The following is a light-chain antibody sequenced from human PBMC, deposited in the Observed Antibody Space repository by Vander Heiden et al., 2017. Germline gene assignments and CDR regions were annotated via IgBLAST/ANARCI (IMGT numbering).Light chain of an antibody. V-gene: IGKV1-5*03. CDR1: QSISSW. J-gene: IGKJ2*01. CDR3: QQYNSYSQT. Sequence: EIQITQVPSTLSASVGDRVTITCRASQSISSWLAWYQQKPGKAPKLLIYKASSLESGVPSRFSGSGSGTEFTLTISSLQPDDFATYYCQQYNSYSQTFGQGTKLEIK. CDR2: KAS.